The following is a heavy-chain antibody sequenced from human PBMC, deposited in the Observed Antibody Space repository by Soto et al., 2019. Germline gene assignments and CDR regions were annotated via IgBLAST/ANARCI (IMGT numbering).Heavy chain of an antibody. V-gene: IGHV1-18*01. Sequence: ASVKVSCKASGYTFTSYGISWVRQAPGQGLEWMGWISAYNGNTNYAQKLQGRVTMTTDTSTSTAYMELRSLRSDDTAVYYCARVRSNFWSGYPGGSFDYWGQGTLVTVSS. CDR1: GYTFTSYG. J-gene: IGHJ4*02. CDR3: ARVRSNFWSGYPGGSFDY. D-gene: IGHD3-3*01. CDR2: ISAYNGNT.